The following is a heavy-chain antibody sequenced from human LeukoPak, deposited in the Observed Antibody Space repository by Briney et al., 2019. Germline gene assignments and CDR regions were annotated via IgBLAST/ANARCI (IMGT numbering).Heavy chain of an antibody. CDR1: GYTFTGYY. J-gene: IGHJ3*02. CDR2: INPNSGGT. CDR3: ARSFRDYVWGSYRYTGGYAFDI. V-gene: IGHV1-2*02. Sequence: GASVKVSCKASGYTFTGYYMHWVRQAPGQGLEWMGWINPNSGGTNYAQKFQGRVTMTRDTSISTAYMELSRLSSDDTAVYYCARSFRDYVWGSYRYTGGYAFDIWGQGTMVTVSS. D-gene: IGHD3-16*02.